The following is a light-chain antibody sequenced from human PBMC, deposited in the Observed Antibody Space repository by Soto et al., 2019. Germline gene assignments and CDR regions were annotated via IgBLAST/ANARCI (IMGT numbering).Light chain of an antibody. CDR3: QQYGSSPWT. CDR1: QSARSTF. J-gene: IGKJ1*01. V-gene: IGKV3-20*01. Sequence: EIVLTQSPGTLSLSPGERATLSCRASQSARSTFFAWYQQRPGQPPRLLIYGASTRATGIPDRFSGSGSGTDFTLTISRLEPEDFAMYYCQQYGSSPWTFGQGTKVEIK. CDR2: GAS.